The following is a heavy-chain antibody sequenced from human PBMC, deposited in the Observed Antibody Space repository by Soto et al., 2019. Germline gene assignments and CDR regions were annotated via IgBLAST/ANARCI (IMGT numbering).Heavy chain of an antibody. Sequence: EVQLVESGGGLVQPGGSLRLSCAASGFSFSSYWMHWVRQAPGKGLVWVSRINGDGSTTIYADSVKGRFTISRDNAKNSLYLQMNSLRAEDTALYYCAKDIDNYYDSSGYPGYAFDIWGQGTMVTVSS. CDR2: INGDGSTT. CDR3: AKDIDNYYDSSGYPGYAFDI. D-gene: IGHD3-22*01. CDR1: GFSFSSYW. J-gene: IGHJ3*02. V-gene: IGHV3-74*01.